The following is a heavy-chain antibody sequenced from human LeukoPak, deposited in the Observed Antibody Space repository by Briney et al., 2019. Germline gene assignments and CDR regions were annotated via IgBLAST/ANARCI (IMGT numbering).Heavy chain of an antibody. V-gene: IGHV1-2*02. D-gene: IGHD2-15*01. J-gene: IGHJ6*02. Sequence: ASVKVSCKASGYTFTGYYMHWVRQAPGQGLEWMGWINPNSGGTNYAQKFQGRVTMTRDTSISTAYMELSRLRSDDTAVYYCARDLVVVVADTPGGDDYYYYGMDVWGQGTTVTVSS. CDR2: INPNSGGT. CDR3: ARDLVVVVADTPGGDDYYYYGMDV. CDR1: GYTFTGYY.